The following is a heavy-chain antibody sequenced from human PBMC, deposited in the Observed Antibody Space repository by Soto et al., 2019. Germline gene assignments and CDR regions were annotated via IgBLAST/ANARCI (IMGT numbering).Heavy chain of an antibody. CDR2: ITSKTDGGTT. CDR3: TTDVTVRYRILPGSHDY. D-gene: IGHD4-17*01. Sequence: GGYLRLSCAAAGFTFSNAWMSWVRQAPGKGLEWVGRITSKTDGGTTDYAAPVKGRFTISRDDSKNTLYLQMNSLKTEDTAVYYCTTDVTVRYRILPGSHDYWGKGPLVTVS. J-gene: IGHJ4*02. CDR1: GFTFSNAW. V-gene: IGHV3-15*01.